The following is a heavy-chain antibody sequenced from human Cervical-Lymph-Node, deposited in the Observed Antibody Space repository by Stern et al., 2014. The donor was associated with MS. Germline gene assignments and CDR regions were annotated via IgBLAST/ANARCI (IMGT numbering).Heavy chain of an antibody. Sequence: QVQLQESGPGLVKPSQTLSLTCTVSGGSISSGSYYWSWIRQPAGKGLEWIGRIHTSGITHYNPSLRSGVTILVAASKIQFSLTLPPGTAADTGVYYCARPRVTISAMVIENGMDVWGQGTTVTVSS. CDR3: ARPRVTISAMVIENGMDV. CDR2: IHTSGIT. CDR1: GGSISSGSYY. V-gene: IGHV4-61*02. D-gene: IGHD3-3*01. J-gene: IGHJ6*02.